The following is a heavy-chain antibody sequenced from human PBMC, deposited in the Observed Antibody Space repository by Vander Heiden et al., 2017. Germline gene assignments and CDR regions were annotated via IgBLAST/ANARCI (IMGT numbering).Heavy chain of an antibody. CDR3: AKGVSSSWYLYYYYGMDV. Sequence: QVQLVESGGGVVQPGRSLRLSCAASGFTFSSHGMHWVRQAPGKGLEWVAVISYDGSNKYYADSVKGRFTISRDNSKNTLYLQMNSLRAEDTAVYYCAKGVSSSWYLYYYYGMDVWGQGTTVTVSS. D-gene: IGHD6-13*01. J-gene: IGHJ6*02. CDR2: ISYDGSNK. V-gene: IGHV3-30*18. CDR1: GFTFSSHG.